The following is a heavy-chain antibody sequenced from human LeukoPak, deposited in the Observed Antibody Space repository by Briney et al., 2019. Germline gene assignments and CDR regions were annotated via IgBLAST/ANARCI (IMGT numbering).Heavy chain of an antibody. J-gene: IGHJ6*03. D-gene: IGHD1-26*01. CDR3: AKGVGHDYYMGV. CDR2: ISYDGSNK. V-gene: IGHV3-30*18. Sequence: PGGSLRLSCAASGFTFSSYGMHWVRQAPGKGLEWVAVISYDGSNKYYADSVKGRFTISRDNSKNTLYLQMNSLRAEDTAVYYCAKGVGHDYYMGVWGKGTTVTVSS. CDR1: GFTFSSYG.